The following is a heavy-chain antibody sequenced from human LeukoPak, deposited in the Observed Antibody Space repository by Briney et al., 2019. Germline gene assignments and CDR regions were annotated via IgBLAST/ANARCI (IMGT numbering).Heavy chain of an antibody. CDR1: GFTFSSYA. CDR3: AREFFSRIAAAGIGY. CDR2: ISYDGSNK. J-gene: IGHJ4*02. V-gene: IGHV3-30-3*01. D-gene: IGHD6-13*01. Sequence: PGGSLRLSCAASGFTFSSYAMHWVRQAPGKGLEWVAVISYDGSNKYYADSVKGRFTISRDNSKNTLYLQMNSLRAEDTAVYYCAREFFSRIAAAGIGYWGQGTLVTVSS.